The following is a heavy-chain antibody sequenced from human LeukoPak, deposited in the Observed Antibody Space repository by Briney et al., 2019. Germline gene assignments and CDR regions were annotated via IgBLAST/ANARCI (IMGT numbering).Heavy chain of an antibody. CDR1: GYSFTSFW. CDR3: ARPYSNSHPGWMDV. D-gene: IGHD6-6*01. J-gene: IGHJ6*03. CDR2: IYPADSDI. Sequence: GESLKISCKGSGYSFTSFWIAWVRQTPGKGLEWMGIIYPADSDIRYSPSFQGQVTISADKSITTAYLQWSTLKASGTAIYYCARPYSNSHPGWMDVWGRGTTVTVSS. V-gene: IGHV5-51*01.